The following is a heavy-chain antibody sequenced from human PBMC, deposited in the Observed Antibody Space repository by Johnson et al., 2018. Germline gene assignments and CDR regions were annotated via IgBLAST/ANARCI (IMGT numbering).Heavy chain of an antibody. Sequence: VQLVEAGGGLVQPGGSLRLSCAASGFVFSTCAMNWVRQAPGKGLEWVSGISGRGNTIYSADSVKGLFTISRDNFKTTLYLQMHSLRDEDTAIYYGANGSSGGVGARYYYGMEVWGQGTTVTVSS. CDR1: GFVFSTCA. CDR2: ISGRGNTI. V-gene: IGHV3-23*04. J-gene: IGHJ6*02. D-gene: IGHD2-15*01. CDR3: ANGSSGGVGARYYYGMEV.